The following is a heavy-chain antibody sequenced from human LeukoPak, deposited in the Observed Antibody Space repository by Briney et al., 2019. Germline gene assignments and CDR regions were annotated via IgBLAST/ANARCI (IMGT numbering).Heavy chain of an antibody. CDR1: GFTFDDYG. CDR3: ALQLSGSYYYNFDY. J-gene: IGHJ4*02. Sequence: PGGSLRLSCAASGFTFDDYGMSWVRQAPGKGLEWVSGINWNGGSTGYADSVKGRFTISGDNAKNSLYLQMNSLRAEDTALYHCALQLSGSYYYNFDYWGQGTLVTVSS. V-gene: IGHV3-20*01. CDR2: INWNGGST. D-gene: IGHD1-26*01.